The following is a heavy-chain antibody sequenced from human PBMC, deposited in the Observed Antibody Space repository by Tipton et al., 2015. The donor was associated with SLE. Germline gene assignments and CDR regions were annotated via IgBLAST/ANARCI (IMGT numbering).Heavy chain of an antibody. CDR2: IHHSGST. Sequence: TLPLTCTVSGGSISSYYWSWIRQPPGKGLEWIGYIHHSGSTSYSPSLRSRVTISVDTSKNRLSLKVNSVTAADTAVYFCARLGSTTYLTLDGFYFDYWGQGTRVTVSS. CDR1: GGSISSYY. CDR3: ARLGSTTYLTLDGFYFDY. D-gene: IGHD2/OR15-2a*01. J-gene: IGHJ4*02. V-gene: IGHV4-59*08.